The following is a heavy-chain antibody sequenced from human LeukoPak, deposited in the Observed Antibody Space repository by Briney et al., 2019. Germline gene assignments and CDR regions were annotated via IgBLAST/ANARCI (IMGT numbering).Heavy chain of an antibody. V-gene: IGHV3-23*01. Sequence: GGSLRLSCAASGFTFSSYAMSWVRQAPGKGLEWVSAISGSGGSTYYADSVKGRFTISRDNSKNTLYLQMNSLRAEDTAVYYCVGDISSSSIFNYWGQGTLVTVSS. CDR2: ISGSGGST. J-gene: IGHJ4*02. D-gene: IGHD6-6*01. CDR3: VGDISSSSIFNY. CDR1: GFTFSSYA.